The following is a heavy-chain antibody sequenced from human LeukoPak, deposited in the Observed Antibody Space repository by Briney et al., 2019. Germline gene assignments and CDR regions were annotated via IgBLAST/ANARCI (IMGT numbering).Heavy chain of an antibody. CDR1: GGTFTSYT. J-gene: IGHJ4*02. CDR3: ARAYMTATRHFDS. Sequence: SVKLSCTTSGGTFTSYTISWVRQAPAQGLEWMGGIIPIFGTPHYAQKFQDRVTITADASTSTAYMELSSLRSEDTAVYYCARAYMTATRHFDSWGQGTLVTVSS. V-gene: IGHV1-69*13. CDR2: IIPIFGTP. D-gene: IGHD2-21*02.